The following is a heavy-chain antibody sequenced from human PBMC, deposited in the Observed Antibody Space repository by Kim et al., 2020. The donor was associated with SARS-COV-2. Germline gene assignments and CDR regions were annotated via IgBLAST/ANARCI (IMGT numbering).Heavy chain of an antibody. Sequence: GGSLRLSCAASGFTFDDYAMHWVRQAPGKGLEWVSGISWNSGSIGYADSVKGRFTISRDNAKNSLYLQMNSLRAEDTALYYCAKDLRISSGWYGGYYYGMDVWGQGTTVTVSS. J-gene: IGHJ6*02. D-gene: IGHD6-19*01. CDR2: ISWNSGSI. CDR3: AKDLRISSGWYGGYYYGMDV. CDR1: GFTFDDYA. V-gene: IGHV3-9*01.